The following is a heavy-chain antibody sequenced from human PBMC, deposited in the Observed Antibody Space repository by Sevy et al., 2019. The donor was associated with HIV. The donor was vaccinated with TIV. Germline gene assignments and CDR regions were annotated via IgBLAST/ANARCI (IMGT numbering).Heavy chain of an antibody. V-gene: IGHV3-66*01. CDR3: ARAVEDSSDSSAWDWYFDL. J-gene: IGHJ2*01. CDR2: IFSGGNT. Sequence: GGSLRLSCAASGFTVSGNYMSWVRQAPGKGLEWVSGIFSGGNTHFADSVKGRFTISRDNSKNTLSLQMNSLSAEDTAVYYCARAVEDSSDSSAWDWYFDLWGRGTLVTVSS. D-gene: IGHD3-22*01. CDR1: GFTVSGNY.